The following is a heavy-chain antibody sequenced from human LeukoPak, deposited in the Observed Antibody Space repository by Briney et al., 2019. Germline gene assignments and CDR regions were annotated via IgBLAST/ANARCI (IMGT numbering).Heavy chain of an antibody. CDR2: IWYDGSNK. CDR1: GFTFSSYA. J-gene: IGHJ6*02. CDR3: ARGYYGMDV. V-gene: IGHV3-33*08. Sequence: GGSLRLSCAASGFTFSSYAMHWVRQAPGKGLEWVAVIWYDGSNKYYADSVKGRFTISRDNSKNTLYLQMNSLRAEDTAVYYCARGYYGMDVWGQGTTVTVSS.